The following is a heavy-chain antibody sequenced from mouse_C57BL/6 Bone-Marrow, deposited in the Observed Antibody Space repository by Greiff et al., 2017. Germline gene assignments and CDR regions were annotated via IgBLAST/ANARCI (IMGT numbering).Heavy chain of an antibody. Sequence: QVQLQQPGAELVKPGASVKMSCKASGYTFTSYWINWVKQRPGQGLEWIGDIYPTSGRTNYNEKFKSKAILTVDTSSNTAYMQLSSLTSEGSAVFYSARSDPVRRCFDYWGQGTALTVSS. V-gene: IGHV1-55*01. J-gene: IGHJ2*01. CDR1: GYTFTSYW. D-gene: IGHD1-1*01. CDR3: ARSDPVRRCFDY. CDR2: IYPTSGRT.